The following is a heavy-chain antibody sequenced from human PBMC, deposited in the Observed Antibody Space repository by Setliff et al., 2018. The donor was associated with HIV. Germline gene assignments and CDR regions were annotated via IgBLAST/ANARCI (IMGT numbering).Heavy chain of an antibody. V-gene: IGHV4-4*08. CDR1: GDSIITYY. Sequence: PSETLSLTCTVSGDSIITYYWTWIRQPPGKGLEWIGYIHHSGSSDYTPSLRSRVTMSVGTSKNQFSLKLTSVTAADTAVYYCAREHDYSNYRRLDSWGQGIQVTSPQ. CDR3: AREHDYSNYRRLDS. D-gene: IGHD4-4*01. CDR2: IHHSGSS. J-gene: IGHJ4*02.